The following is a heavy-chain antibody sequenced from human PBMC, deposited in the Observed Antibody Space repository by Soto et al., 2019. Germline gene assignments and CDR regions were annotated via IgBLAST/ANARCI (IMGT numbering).Heavy chain of an antibody. D-gene: IGHD5-18*01. V-gene: IGHV4-39*01. CDR2: IYYSGST. CDR3: ARRPHVDTAMAGFDY. Sequence: QLQLQESGPGLVKPSETLSLTCTVSGDSISSSSYYWGWIRQSPGKGLEWIGSIYYSGSTYYNPSLKSRVTISVDTSKNQFSLKLSSVTAADTAVYYCARRPHVDTAMAGFDYWGQGTLVTVSS. CDR1: GDSISSSSYY. J-gene: IGHJ4*02.